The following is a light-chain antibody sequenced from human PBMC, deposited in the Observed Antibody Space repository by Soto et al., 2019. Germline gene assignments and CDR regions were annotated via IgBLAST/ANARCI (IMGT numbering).Light chain of an antibody. CDR2: AAS. V-gene: IGKV1-12*01. CDR1: QGLSTY. Sequence: DIQMTQSPSSVSASVVDRVTITCRASQGLSTYLAWYQQKPGKAPKLLIYAASNLQSGVPSRFSGSGSGTDFTLTISSLQPEDFATYYCQQSYSTPITFGQGTRLEIK. J-gene: IGKJ5*01. CDR3: QQSYSTPIT.